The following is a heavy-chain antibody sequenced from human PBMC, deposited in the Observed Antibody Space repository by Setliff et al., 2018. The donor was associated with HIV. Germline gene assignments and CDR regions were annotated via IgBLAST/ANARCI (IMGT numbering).Heavy chain of an antibody. CDR2: IYYSGST. CDR1: GGSISGYY. Sequence: PSETLSLTCSVSGGSISGYYWNWVRQPPGKGLEWMGYIYYSGSTDYNHGLKRRVTIALDTSKNQFSLKLSSVTAAATAVYYCARGAYYNFWSCYSAGGASLGPWGQGTLVTVSS. J-gene: IGHJ5*02. CDR3: ARGAYYNFWSCYSAGGASLGP. D-gene: IGHD3-3*01. V-gene: IGHV4-59*01.